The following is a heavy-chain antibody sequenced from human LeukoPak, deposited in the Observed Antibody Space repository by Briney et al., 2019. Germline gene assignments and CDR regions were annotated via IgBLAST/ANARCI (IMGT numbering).Heavy chain of an antibody. CDR3: AKYGSGSYYWFDP. CDR2: IYFSGST. CDR1: GDSISSSSYY. D-gene: IGHD3-10*01. V-gene: IGHV4-39*01. J-gene: IGHJ5*02. Sequence: SETLSLTCTVSGDSISSSSYYWAWIRQPPCKGLEWIGSIYFSGSTYYNPSLKSRVTISVDTSKNQLALKLSSVTAADTAVYYCAKYGSGSYYWFDPWGQGILVTVSS.